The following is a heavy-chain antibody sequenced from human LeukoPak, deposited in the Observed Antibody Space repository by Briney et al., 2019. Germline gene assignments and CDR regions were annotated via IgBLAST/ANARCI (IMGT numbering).Heavy chain of an antibody. CDR3: ARRDYCSSTSCYESYNWFDP. CDR1: GGSFSGYY. CDR2: INHSGST. V-gene: IGHV4-34*01. Sequence: SETLSLTCAVYGGSFSGYYWSWIRQPPGKGLEWIGTINHSGSTNYNPSLNSRVTISVDTSKNQFSLKLSSVTAADTAVYYCARRDYCSSTSCYESYNWFDPWGQGTLVTVSS. J-gene: IGHJ5*02. D-gene: IGHD2-2*01.